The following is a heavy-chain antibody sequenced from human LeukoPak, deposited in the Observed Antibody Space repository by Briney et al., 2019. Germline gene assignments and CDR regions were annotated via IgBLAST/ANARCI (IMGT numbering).Heavy chain of an antibody. CDR1: GDSISTSSYY. D-gene: IGHD3-3*01. J-gene: IGHJ4*02. V-gene: IGHV4-39*07. CDR3: ASSPSGYYTVLDY. CDR2: IYYSGST. Sequence: SETLSLTCSVSGDSISTSSYYWGWIRQPPGKGLEWIGTIYYSGSTYYNPSLTSRVTISVDTSKNQFSLKLSSVTAADTAVYYCASSPSGYYTVLDYWGQGTLVTVSS.